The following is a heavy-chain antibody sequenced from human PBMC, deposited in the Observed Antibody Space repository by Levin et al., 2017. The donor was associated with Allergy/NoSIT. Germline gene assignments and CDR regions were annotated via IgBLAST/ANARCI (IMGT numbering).Heavy chain of an antibody. D-gene: IGHD5-12*01. CDR3: ARATRSSLIYYFDY. CDR2: MSFSGST. V-gene: IGHV4-59*01. J-gene: IGHJ4*02. CDR1: GDSISSFF. Sequence: SQTLSLTCTVSGDSISSFFWSWIRQPPGKGLEWIGYMSFSGSTNFNPSLKSRVTISVDTSKNQFSLRLSSVTAADTAVYYCARATRSSLIYYFDYWGPGTLVTVSS.